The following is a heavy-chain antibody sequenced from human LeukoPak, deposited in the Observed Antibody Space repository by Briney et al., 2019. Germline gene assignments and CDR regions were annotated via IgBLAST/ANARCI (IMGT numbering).Heavy chain of an antibody. CDR2: IYYSGST. CDR3: ARGFRSGAAAGSGWYFDL. D-gene: IGHD6-13*01. V-gene: IGHV4-39*07. Sequence: PSETLSLTCTVSGGSISSSSYYWGWIRQPPGKGLEWIGSIYYSGSTNYNPSLKSRVTISVDTSKNQFSLKLSSVTAADTAVYYCARGFRSGAAAGSGWYFDLWGRGTLVTVSS. CDR1: GGSISSSSYY. J-gene: IGHJ2*01.